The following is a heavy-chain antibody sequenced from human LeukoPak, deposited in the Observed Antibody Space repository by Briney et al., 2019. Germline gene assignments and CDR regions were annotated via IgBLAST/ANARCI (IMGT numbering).Heavy chain of an antibody. CDR1: GFTFDDYA. D-gene: IGHD3-10*01. V-gene: IGHV3-9*03. CDR2: ISWNSGRM. J-gene: IGHJ4*02. CDR3: AKDVNYSPSGTFDY. Sequence: GRSLRLSCAASGFTFDDYAMHWVRQAPGKGLEWVSSISWNSGRMDYADSVKGRFTISRDNAKDSLYLQMNSLRVEDMALYYCAKDVNYSPSGTFDYWGQGTLVTVSS.